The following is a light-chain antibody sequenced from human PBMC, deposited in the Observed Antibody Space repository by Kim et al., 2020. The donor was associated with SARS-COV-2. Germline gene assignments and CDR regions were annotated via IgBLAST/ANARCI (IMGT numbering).Light chain of an antibody. CDR1: SGSVSAHYY. Sequence: QTVVTQEPSLSVSPGGTVTLTCGLSSGSVSAHYYPSWYQQTPGQAPRTLIYMTNTRSSGVPDRFSGSILGNKAALTITGAQTEDEADYYCVLSFSYSICVFGGGTQLTVL. V-gene: IGLV8-61*01. CDR2: MTN. CDR3: VLSFSYSICV. J-gene: IGLJ3*02.